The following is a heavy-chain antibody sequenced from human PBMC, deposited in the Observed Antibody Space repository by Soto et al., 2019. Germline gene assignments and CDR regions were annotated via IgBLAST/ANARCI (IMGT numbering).Heavy chain of an antibody. CDR1: GFSFSDYY. CDR2: TRNKASSYTT. D-gene: IGHD3-22*01. CDR3: AREGSSSGPDYEY. Sequence: EVQLVESGGGLVQPGGSLRLSCAASGFSFSDYYINWVRQAPGKGLEWVGRTRNKASSYTTDYAAFVKGRFTISRDDSKNLIYLQMNSLKIEVTAVYYCAREGSSSGPDYEYWGQGTLVTVSS. V-gene: IGHV3-72*01. J-gene: IGHJ4*02.